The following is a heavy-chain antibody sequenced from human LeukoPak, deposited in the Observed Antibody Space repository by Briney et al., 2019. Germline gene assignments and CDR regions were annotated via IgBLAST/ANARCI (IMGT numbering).Heavy chain of an antibody. V-gene: IGHV3-30-3*01. CDR2: ITYDGSNE. J-gene: IGHJ5*02. D-gene: IGHD5-12*01. CDR3: AREGDSGYDPSNWFDP. Sequence: PGRSLRLSCAAPGFTFSSYGMNWVRQAPGKGLEWVAVITYDGSNEYYADFVKGRFTISRDNSKNTLYLQMNSLRVEDTAVYYCAREGDSGYDPSNWFDPWGQGTLVTVSS. CDR1: GFTFSSYG.